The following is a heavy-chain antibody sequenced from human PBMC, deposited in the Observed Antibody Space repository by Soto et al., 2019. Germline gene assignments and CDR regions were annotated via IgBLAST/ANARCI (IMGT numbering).Heavy chain of an antibody. J-gene: IGHJ5*02. CDR3: ARSSTRGSSWYVALGFWFDP. CDR1: GGSVSSGSYY. V-gene: IGHV4-61*01. Sequence: SETLSLTCTVSGGSVSSGSYYWSWVRQPPGKGLEWIGYIYYSGSTNYNPSLKSRVTISVDTSKNQFSLKLSSVTAADTAVYYCARSSTRGSSWYVALGFWFDPWGQGTLVTVSS. D-gene: IGHD6-13*01. CDR2: IYYSGST.